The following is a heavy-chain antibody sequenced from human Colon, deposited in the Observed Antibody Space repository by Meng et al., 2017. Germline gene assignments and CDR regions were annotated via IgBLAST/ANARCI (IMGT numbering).Heavy chain of an antibody. CDR1: GFTVSSNY. V-gene: IGHV3-66*02. Sequence: EVQRVESGGGLVQPGGSLRLSCAASGFTVSSNYMSWVRQAPGKGLEWVSVIYSGGSTCYADSVKGRFTISRDNSKNTLYLQMNSLRAEDTAVYYCARELMLTFDPWGQGTLVTVSS. D-gene: IGHD3-16*01. J-gene: IGHJ5*02. CDR3: ARELMLTFDP. CDR2: IYSGGST.